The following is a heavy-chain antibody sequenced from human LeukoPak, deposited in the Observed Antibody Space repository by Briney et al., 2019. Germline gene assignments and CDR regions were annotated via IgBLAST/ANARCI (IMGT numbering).Heavy chain of an antibody. D-gene: IGHD3-22*01. CDR2: INPTNEKT. CDR3: ARDKETKGIGYYFVIDFWYFDL. J-gene: IGHJ2*01. CDR1: GYSFRNYG. Sequence: GASVKVSCKASGYSFRNYGMHWVRQAPGQRLEWMGWINPTNEKTKYSEKFQGRVTISRDTGASTVYMELSSLRSEDTAVYYCARDKETKGIGYYFVIDFWYFDLGGRGTLVTVSP. V-gene: IGHV1-3*01.